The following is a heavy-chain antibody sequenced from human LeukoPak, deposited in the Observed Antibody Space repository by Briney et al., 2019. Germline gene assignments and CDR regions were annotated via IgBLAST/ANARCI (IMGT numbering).Heavy chain of an antibody. D-gene: IGHD6-6*01. J-gene: IGHJ4*02. CDR3: ARGLSSSSGYFDY. Sequence: GGSLRLSCAAPGLTVSSNYMSWVRQAPGMGLEWVSLIYGGGSTYYADSVKGRFTISRDNSKNTLYLQMNSLRVEDTAVYYCARGLSSSSGYFDYWGQGTLVTVSS. V-gene: IGHV3-66*01. CDR1: GLTVSSNY. CDR2: IYGGGST.